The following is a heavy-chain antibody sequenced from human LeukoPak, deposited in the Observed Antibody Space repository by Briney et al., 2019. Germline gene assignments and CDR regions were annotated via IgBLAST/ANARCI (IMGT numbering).Heavy chain of an antibody. CDR2: INHSGST. CDR1: GGSFSGYY. J-gene: IGHJ4*02. D-gene: IGHD3-10*01. Sequence: SETLSLTCAVYGGSFSGYYWSWIRQPPGKGLEWIGEINHSGSTNYNPSLKSRVTISVDTSKNQFSLELSSVTAADTAVYYCARGIGFDYWGQGTLVTVSS. V-gene: IGHV4-34*01. CDR3: ARGIGFDY.